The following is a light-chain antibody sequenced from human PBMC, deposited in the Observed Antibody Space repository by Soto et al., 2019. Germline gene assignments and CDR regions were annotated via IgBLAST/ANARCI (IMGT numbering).Light chain of an antibody. J-gene: IGLJ2*01. V-gene: IGLV3-21*04. CDR1: NIGSKS. Sequence: SYELTQPPSVSVAPGKTARITCGGNNIGSKSVHWYQQKPGQAPVLVIYYDSDRPSGIPERFSGSNSGNTATLTISRVEAGDEADYYCHVWYSSSDHPVFGGVTKLTVL. CDR3: HVWYSSSDHPV. CDR2: YDS.